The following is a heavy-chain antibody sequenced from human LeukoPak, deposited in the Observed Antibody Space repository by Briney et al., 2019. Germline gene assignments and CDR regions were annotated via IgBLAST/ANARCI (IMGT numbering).Heavy chain of an antibody. CDR1: GGSISSGGYY. D-gene: IGHD2-21*01. CDR2: IYYSGST. V-gene: IGHV4-31*03. Sequence: SETLSLTCTVSGGSISSGGYYWSWIRQHPGKGLEWIGYIYYSGSTYYNPSLKSRVTISVDTSKNQFSLKLSSVTAADTAVYYCARAFHTGRAFDIWGQGTMVTVSS. J-gene: IGHJ3*02. CDR3: ARAFHTGRAFDI.